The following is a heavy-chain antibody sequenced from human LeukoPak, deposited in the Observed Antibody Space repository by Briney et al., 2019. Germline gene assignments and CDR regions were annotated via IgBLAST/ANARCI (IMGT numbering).Heavy chain of an antibody. CDR3: AKELWFGKLEYYYMDV. CDR1: GFTFSSYG. V-gene: IGHV3-30*18. J-gene: IGHJ6*03. D-gene: IGHD3-10*01. Sequence: GGSLRLSCAASGFTFSSYGMYWVRQAPGKGLEWVAVISYDGSNKYYADSVKGRFTISRDNSKNTLYLQMSSLRAEDTAVYYCAKELWFGKLEYYYMDVWGKGTTVTISS. CDR2: ISYDGSNK.